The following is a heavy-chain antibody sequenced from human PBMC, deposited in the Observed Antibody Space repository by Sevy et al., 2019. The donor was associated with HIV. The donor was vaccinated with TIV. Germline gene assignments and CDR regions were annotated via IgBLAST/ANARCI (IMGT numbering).Heavy chain of an antibody. V-gene: IGHV3-30-3*01. CDR2: ISYDGSNK. J-gene: IGHJ4*02. D-gene: IGHD6-13*01. CDR3: ARDGAGQQQASMEVGY. Sequence: GGSLRLSCAASGFTFSSYAMHWVRQAPGKGLEWVAVISYDGSNKYYADSVKGRFTISRDNSKKTLYLQMNSLRAEDTAVYYCARDGAGQQQASMEVGYWGQGTLVTVSS. CDR1: GFTFSSYA.